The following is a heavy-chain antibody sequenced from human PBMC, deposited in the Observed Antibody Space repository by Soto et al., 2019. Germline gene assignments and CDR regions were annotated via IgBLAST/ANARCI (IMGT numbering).Heavy chain of an antibody. CDR3: ARVRCFNGLCHTADYGMDV. CDR1: GDVFRSYG. CDR2: VIPISGTT. D-gene: IGHD2-8*01. Sequence: SVKVSCKASGDVFRSYGINWVRQAPGQGLEWMGGVIPISGTTNYAQKFQGRVAITADESTDTVYMELSRLRSEDTAVYFCARVRCFNGLCHTADYGMDVWGQGTTVTVSS. J-gene: IGHJ6*02. V-gene: IGHV1-69*13.